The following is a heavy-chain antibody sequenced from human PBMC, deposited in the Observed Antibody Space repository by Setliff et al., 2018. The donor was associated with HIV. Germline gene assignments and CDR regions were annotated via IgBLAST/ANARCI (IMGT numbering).Heavy chain of an antibody. D-gene: IGHD3-3*01. V-gene: IGHV4-61*05. CDR3: ARIFGDQGYYYGMDV. CDR2: IYYSGST. CDR1: GGSINSTSYY. Sequence: PSETLSLTCTVSGGSINSTSYYWGWIRQPPGNGLEWIGYIYYSGSTNYNPSLKSRVTISVDTSKNQFSLKLSSVIAADTAVYYCARIFGDQGYYYGMDVWGQGTTVTVSS. J-gene: IGHJ6*02.